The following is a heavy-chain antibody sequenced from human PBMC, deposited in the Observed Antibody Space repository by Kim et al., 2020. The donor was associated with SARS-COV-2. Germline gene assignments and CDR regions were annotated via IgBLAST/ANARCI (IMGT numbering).Heavy chain of an antibody. CDR2: INHSGST. J-gene: IGHJ4*02. Sequence: SETLSLTCAVYGGSFSGYYWSWIRQPPGKGLEWIGEINHSGSTNYNPSLKSRVTISVDTSKNQFSLKLSSVTAADTAVYYCARYAGYSYGYDYWGQGTLVTVSS. CDR3: ARYAGYSYGYDY. D-gene: IGHD5-18*01. V-gene: IGHV4-34*01. CDR1: GGSFSGYY.